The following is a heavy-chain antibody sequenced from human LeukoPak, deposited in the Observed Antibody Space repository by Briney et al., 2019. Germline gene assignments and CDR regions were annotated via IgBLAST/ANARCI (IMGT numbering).Heavy chain of an antibody. J-gene: IGHJ4*02. D-gene: IGHD4-17*01. Sequence: SETLSLTCAVSSYSMTSAYYWGWIRQPPGKGLECIGTVYHSGNTYYNPSIKSRVTMSVDWSKKQFSLNLTSVTAADTAVYYCVTNRDADYALGYWGQGSLVTVSS. CDR3: VTNRDADYALGY. CDR2: VYHSGNT. CDR1: SYSMTSAYY. V-gene: IGHV4-38-2*01.